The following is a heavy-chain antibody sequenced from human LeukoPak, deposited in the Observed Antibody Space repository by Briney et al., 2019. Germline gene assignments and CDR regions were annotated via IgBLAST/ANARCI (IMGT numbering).Heavy chain of an antibody. Sequence: SETLSLTCTGSGGSISSYYWSWIRQPPGKGLEWIGYIFHSGNTYYNPSLKSRVTISVDRSKNQFSLKLSSVTAADTAVYYCSRLTGTTPYWGQGTLVTVSS. CDR2: IFHSGNT. CDR1: GGSISSYY. J-gene: IGHJ4*02. D-gene: IGHD1-20*01. CDR3: SRLTGTTPY. V-gene: IGHV4-59*12.